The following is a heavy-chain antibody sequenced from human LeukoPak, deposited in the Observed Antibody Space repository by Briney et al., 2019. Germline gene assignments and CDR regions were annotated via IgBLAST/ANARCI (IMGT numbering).Heavy chain of an antibody. Sequence: PGRSLRLSCAASGLTFSSYGMHWVRQAPGKGLEWVAVIWYDGSNKYYADSVKGRFTISRDNSKNTLYLQMNSLRAEDTAVYYCARDPRIEWELYFDYWGQGTLVTVSS. CDR3: ARDPRIEWELYFDY. CDR2: IWYDGSNK. D-gene: IGHD1-26*01. V-gene: IGHV3-33*01. J-gene: IGHJ4*02. CDR1: GLTFSSYG.